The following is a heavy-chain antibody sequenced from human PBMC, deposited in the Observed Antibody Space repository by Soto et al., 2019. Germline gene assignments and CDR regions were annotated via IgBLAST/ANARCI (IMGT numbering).Heavy chain of an antibody. V-gene: IGHV4-59*01. J-gene: IGHJ4*02. CDR1: GGSISSYY. D-gene: IGHD4-17*01. CDR3: ARPRTDYGDYAYNY. Sequence: PSETLSLTCTVSGGSISSYYWSWIRQPPGKGLEWIGYIYYSGSTNYNPSPKSRVTISVDTSKNQFSLKLSSVTAADTAVYYCARPRTDYGDYAYNYWGQGTLVTVSS. CDR2: IYYSGST.